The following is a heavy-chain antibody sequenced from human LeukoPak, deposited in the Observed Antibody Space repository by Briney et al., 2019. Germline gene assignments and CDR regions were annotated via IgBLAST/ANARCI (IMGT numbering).Heavy chain of an antibody. D-gene: IGHD2/OR15-2a*01. J-gene: IGHJ4*02. CDR3: ARDPIWYDDY. V-gene: IGHV3-21*01. Sequence: GGSLRLSCAASGSTFSSYSMNWVRQAPGKGLEWVSSISSSSSYIYYADSVKGRFTISRDNAKNSLYLQMNSLRAEDTAVYYCARDPIWYDDYWGQGTLVTVSS. CDR1: GSTFSSYS. CDR2: ISSSSSYI.